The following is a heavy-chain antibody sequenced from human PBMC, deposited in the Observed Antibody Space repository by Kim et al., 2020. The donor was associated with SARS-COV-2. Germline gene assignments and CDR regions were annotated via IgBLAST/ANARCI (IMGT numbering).Heavy chain of an antibody. J-gene: IGHJ2*01. CDR3: AKGPGIYYGDYVEPPPDWYFDL. Sequence: GGSLRLSCAASGFTFSSYAMSWVRQAPGKGLEWVSAISGSGGSTYYADSVKGRFTISRDNSKNTLYLQMNSLRAEDTAVYYCAKGPGIYYGDYVEPPPDWYFDLWGRGTLVTVSS. CDR2: ISGSGGST. CDR1: GFTFSSYA. V-gene: IGHV3-23*01. D-gene: IGHD4-17*01.